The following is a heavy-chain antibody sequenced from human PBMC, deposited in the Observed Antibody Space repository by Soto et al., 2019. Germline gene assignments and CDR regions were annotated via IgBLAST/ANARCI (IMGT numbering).Heavy chain of an antibody. Sequence: SETLSLTCNVSGESLSGYSWSWIRQPPEKGLEWIGDIKQSESTNYNPSLKSRVTISVDTSKSQFSLRLTSVTAADTAVYYCARGKYYRGSGTYSERSGWFDPWGQGTLVTVSS. J-gene: IGHJ5*02. CDR3: ARGKYYRGSGTYSERSGWFDP. CDR2: IKQSEST. CDR1: GESLSGYS. V-gene: IGHV4-34*01. D-gene: IGHD3-10*01.